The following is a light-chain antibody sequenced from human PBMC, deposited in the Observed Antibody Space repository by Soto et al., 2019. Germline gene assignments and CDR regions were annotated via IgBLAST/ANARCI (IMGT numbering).Light chain of an antibody. CDR1: QSVSSSY. J-gene: IGKJ4*01. CDR3: QQYDNSPQLT. V-gene: IGKV3-20*01. Sequence: ESVLTQAAGTLSLSPGERATLSCRASQSVSSSYLAWYQQKPGQAPRLLIYGASSRATGIPDRFSGSGSGTDFTLTISRLEPEDFAVYYCQQYDNSPQLTFGGGTKVDIK. CDR2: GAS.